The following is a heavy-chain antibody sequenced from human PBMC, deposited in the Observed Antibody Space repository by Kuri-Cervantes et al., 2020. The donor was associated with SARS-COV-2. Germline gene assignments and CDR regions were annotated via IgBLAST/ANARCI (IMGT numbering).Heavy chain of an antibody. CDR1: GGSFSGYY. J-gene: IGHJ5*02. CDR2: INHSGST. Sequence: QTLSLTCAVYGGSFSGYYWSWIRQPPGKGLEWIGEINHSGSTNYNPSLKSRVTTSVDTSKNQFSLKLSSVTAADTAVYYCARHRWFDPWGQGTLVTVSS. V-gene: IGHV4-34*01. CDR3: ARHRWFDP. D-gene: IGHD1-14*01.